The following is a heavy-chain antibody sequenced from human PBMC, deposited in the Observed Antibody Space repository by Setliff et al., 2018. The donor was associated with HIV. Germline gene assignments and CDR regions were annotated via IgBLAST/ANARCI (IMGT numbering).Heavy chain of an antibody. D-gene: IGHD4-17*01. J-gene: IGHJ5*02. V-gene: IGHV4-38-2*01. CDR1: GYSISDGYR. Sequence: SETLSLTCLVFGYSISDGYRWGWIRQSPGKGPQWIASIYSTGDTYYSPSLKSRVTISIDTAKNRFSLKLTSVTAADTAVYFCARLWLHYGADIPKFDPWGQGTLVTVSS. CDR2: IYSTGDT. CDR3: ARLWLHYGADIPKFDP.